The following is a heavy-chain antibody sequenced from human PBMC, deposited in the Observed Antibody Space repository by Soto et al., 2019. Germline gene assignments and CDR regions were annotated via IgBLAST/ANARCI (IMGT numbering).Heavy chain of an antibody. V-gene: IGHV5-10-1*01. CDR2: IDPSDSYT. Sequence: GESLKISCKGSGYSFGTYWITWVRQMPGKGLEWMGRIDPSDSYTDYSPSFQGHVTISADRSFSTAYLQWSSLKASDTAMYYCARIFEGYPDNYGIDVWGQGTTVTVSS. J-gene: IGHJ6*02. D-gene: IGHD3-16*02. CDR3: ARIFEGYPDNYGIDV. CDR1: GYSFGTYW.